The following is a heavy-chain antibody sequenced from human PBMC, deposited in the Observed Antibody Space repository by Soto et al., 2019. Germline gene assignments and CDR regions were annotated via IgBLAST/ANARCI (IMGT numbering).Heavy chain of an antibody. CDR3: ARGKDFWWGEY. CDR2: VSQSGST. D-gene: IGHD3-3*01. J-gene: IGHJ4*02. Sequence: PSETLSLTCAVYGGSFSGYYWTWIRQPPGKGLEWIGEVSQSGSTIYNPSLKSRVTISIDTSKNQFSLKLSSVTAADTAVYYCARGKDFWWGEYWGQGTLVTVPS. CDR1: GGSFSGYY. V-gene: IGHV4-34*01.